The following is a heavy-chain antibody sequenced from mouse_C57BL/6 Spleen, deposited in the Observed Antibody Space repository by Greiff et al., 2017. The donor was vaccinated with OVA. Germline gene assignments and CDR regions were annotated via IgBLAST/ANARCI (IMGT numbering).Heavy chain of an antibody. CDR2: IDPEDGDT. Sequence: EVQLQQSGAELVRPGASVKLSCTASGFNIKDYYMHWVKQRPEQGLEWIGRIDPEDGDTEYAPKFQGKATMTADTSSHTAYLQLSSLTSEDTAVYYCTLNWAEDGLAYWGQGTLVTVSA. D-gene: IGHD4-1*01. CDR3: TLNWAEDGLAY. CDR1: GFNIKDYY. V-gene: IGHV14-1*01. J-gene: IGHJ3*01.